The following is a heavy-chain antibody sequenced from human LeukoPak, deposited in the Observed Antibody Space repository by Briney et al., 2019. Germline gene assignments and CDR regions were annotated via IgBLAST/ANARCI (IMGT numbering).Heavy chain of an antibody. J-gene: IGHJ4*02. CDR3: TRNYDSSGYTTFGY. D-gene: IGHD3-22*01. V-gene: IGHV4-59*01. Sequence: SETLSLTCTVSDGSISSYYWSWIRQPPGKVLEWIGNIYYSGSTNYNPSLKSRITISVDTSTNQFSLKLSSVTAADTAVYHCTRNYDSSGYTTFGYWGRGTLVTVSS. CDR2: IYYSGST. CDR1: DGSISSYY.